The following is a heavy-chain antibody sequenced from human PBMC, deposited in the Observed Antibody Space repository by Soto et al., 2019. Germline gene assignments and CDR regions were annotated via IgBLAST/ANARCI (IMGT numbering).Heavy chain of an antibody. CDR1: GFTFSSYA. CDR3: AKARSWTFGGVIAVHYHYYGMDV. J-gene: IGHJ6*02. CDR2: ISGSGGST. Sequence: GGSLRLSCAASGFTFSSYAMSWVRQAPGKGLEWVSAISGSGGSTYYADSVKGRFTISRDNSKNTLYLQMNSLRAEDTAVYYCAKARSWTFGGVIAVHYHYYGMDVWGQGPTLTV. V-gene: IGHV3-23*01. D-gene: IGHD3-16*02.